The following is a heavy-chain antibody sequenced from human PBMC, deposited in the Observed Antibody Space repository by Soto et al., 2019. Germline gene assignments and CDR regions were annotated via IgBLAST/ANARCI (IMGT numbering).Heavy chain of an antibody. CDR2: NYYSGST. CDR1: GCSISRSGYY. V-gene: IGHV4-31*03. Sequence: PSETMSLTCTVSGCSISRSGYYWGWIRQPPGKGLEWIGYNYYSGSTYYNPSLKSRVTISLDTSKNQFSLKLSSVTAADTAVYYCARGSSIAGLYYGMDVWGQGTTVTVSS. J-gene: IGHJ6*02. CDR3: ARGSSIAGLYYGMDV. D-gene: IGHD6-6*01.